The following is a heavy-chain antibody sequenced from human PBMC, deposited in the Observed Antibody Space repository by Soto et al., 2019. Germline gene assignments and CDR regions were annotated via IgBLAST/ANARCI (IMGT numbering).Heavy chain of an antibody. D-gene: IGHD3-9*01. Sequence: SETLSLTCTVSGGSISSYYWSWIRQPAGKGLEWIGRIYTSGSTNYNPSLKSRVTMSVDTSKDQFSLKLSSVTAADTAVYYCARDPGGFDWILSHYYYYGMDVWGQGTTVTVSS. J-gene: IGHJ6*02. V-gene: IGHV4-4*07. CDR3: ARDPGGFDWILSHYYYYGMDV. CDR1: GGSISSYY. CDR2: IYTSGST.